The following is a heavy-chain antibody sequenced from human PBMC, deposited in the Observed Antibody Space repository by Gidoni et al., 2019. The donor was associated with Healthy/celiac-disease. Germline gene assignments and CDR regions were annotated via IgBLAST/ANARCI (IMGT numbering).Heavy chain of an antibody. J-gene: IGHJ4*02. V-gene: IGHV5-51*01. CDR1: GYSFTSYW. CDR3: ARLLTSNNWNFDY. Sequence: EVQLVQSGAEVNTPGESLKISWTGSGYSFTSYWIGRVRRRPGKGLEGMGIIYPGDSYTRYSPSFQGQGTISADKSISTAYLQWSSLKASDTAMYYCARLLTSNNWNFDYWGQGTLVTVSS. CDR2: IYPGDSYT. D-gene: IGHD1-20*01.